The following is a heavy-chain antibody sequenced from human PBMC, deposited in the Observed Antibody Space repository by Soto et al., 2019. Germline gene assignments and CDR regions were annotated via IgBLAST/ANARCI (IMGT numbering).Heavy chain of an antibody. J-gene: IGHJ4*02. CDR2: ISYDGSDK. CDR3: SKGLDGLLGLVDGSVSFDY. D-gene: IGHD3-16*01. CDR1: GFTVNSYG. Sequence: QVQLVESGGGVVQPGRSLRLSCAVSGFTVNSYGMHWVRQAPGKGLEWVAVISYDGSDKYYADSVKGRFTISRDNSKNTLYLQINSLRDEEMAVYYCSKGLDGLLGLVDGSVSFDYWGQGTLVTVSS. V-gene: IGHV3-30*18.